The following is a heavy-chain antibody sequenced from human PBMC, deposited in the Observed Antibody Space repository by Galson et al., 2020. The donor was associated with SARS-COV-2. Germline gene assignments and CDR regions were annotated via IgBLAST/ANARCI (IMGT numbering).Heavy chain of an antibody. J-gene: IGHJ6*02. CDR2: IYYSGST. V-gene: IGHV4-31*03. Sequence: SETLSLTCTVSGGSISSGGYYWSWIRQHPGKGLEWIRYIYYSGSTYYNPSLKSRVTISVDTSKNQFSLKLSSVTAADTAVYYCARDIFSGRFGDYYYYGMDVWGQGTTVTVSS. CDR3: ARDIFSGRFGDYYYYGMDV. D-gene: IGHD3-10*01. CDR1: GGSISSGGYY.